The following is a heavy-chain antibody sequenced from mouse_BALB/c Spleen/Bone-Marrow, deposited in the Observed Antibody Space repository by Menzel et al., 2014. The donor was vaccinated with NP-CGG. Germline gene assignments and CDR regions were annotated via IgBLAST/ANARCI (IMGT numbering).Heavy chain of an antibody. V-gene: IGHV1S81*02. Sequence: QVHVKQSGAELVRPGVSVKLSCKASGYTFTSYWMHWIKQRPEQGLERIGEINPSNGGTNYNEKFKSKATLTVDKFSSTAYMQLSSLTSEDSAVYYCARLGGRYGVFDYWGQGTTLTVSS. J-gene: IGHJ2*01. CDR1: GYTFTSYW. CDR3: ARLGGRYGVFDY. D-gene: IGHD2-14*01. CDR2: INPSNGGT.